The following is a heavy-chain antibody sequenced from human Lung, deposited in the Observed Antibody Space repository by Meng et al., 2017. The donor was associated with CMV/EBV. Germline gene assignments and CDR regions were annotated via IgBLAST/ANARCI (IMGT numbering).Heavy chain of an antibody. CDR2: LYAGGSP. D-gene: IGHD3-22*01. CDR3: ARADGSSGYSYLIDY. Sequence: SGFTVSRNSMNWVLQAPGQGLEWVSVLYAGGSPYYAGSVKGRFTISRDNSKNTLYLQMNDLRAEDTALYYCARADGSSGYSYLIDYWGQGTLVTVSS. V-gene: IGHV3-53*01. J-gene: IGHJ4*02. CDR1: GFTVSRNS.